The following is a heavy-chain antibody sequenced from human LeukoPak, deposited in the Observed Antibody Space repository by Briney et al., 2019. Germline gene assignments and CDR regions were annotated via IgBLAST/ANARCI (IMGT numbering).Heavy chain of an antibody. CDR1: GYTFTSYG. CDR2: ISAYNGNT. J-gene: IGHJ4*02. Sequence: ASAKVSCKASGYTFTSYGISWVRQAPGQGLEWMGWISAYNGNTNYAQKLQGRVTMTTDTSTSTAYMELRSLRSDDTAVYYCARGTCYYDSSGYPFDYWGQGTLVTVSS. D-gene: IGHD3-22*01. V-gene: IGHV1-18*01. CDR3: ARGTCYYDSSGYPFDY.